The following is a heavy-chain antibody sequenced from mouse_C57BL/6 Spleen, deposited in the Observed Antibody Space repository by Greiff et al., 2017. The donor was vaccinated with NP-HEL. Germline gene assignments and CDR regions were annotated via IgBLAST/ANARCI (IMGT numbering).Heavy chain of an antibody. CDR2: ISYDGSN. CDR3: AREEFLDYAMDY. J-gene: IGHJ4*01. CDR1: GYSITSGYY. Sequence: EVQLQQSGPGLVKPSQSLSLTCSVTGYSITSGYYWNWIRQFPGNKLEWMGYISYDGSNNYNPSLKNRISITRDTSKNQFFLKLNSVTTEDTATYYCAREEFLDYAMDYWGQGTSVTVSS. V-gene: IGHV3-6*01.